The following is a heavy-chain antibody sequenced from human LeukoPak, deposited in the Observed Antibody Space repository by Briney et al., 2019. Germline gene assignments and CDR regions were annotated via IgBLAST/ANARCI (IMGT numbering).Heavy chain of an antibody. CDR2: MNPNSGNT. D-gene: IGHD3/OR15-3a*01. CDR1: GYTFTSYD. V-gene: IGHV1-8*03. J-gene: IGHJ4*02. Sequence: ASVKVSCKASGYTFTSYDINWVRQATGQGLEWMGWMNPNSGNTGYAQKFQGRVTITRNTSISTAYMELRSLRSDDTAVYYCARDDLFYGFDYWGQGTLVTVSS. CDR3: ARDDLFYGFDY.